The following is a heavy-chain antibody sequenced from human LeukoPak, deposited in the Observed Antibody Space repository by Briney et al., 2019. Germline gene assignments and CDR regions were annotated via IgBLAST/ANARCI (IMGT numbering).Heavy chain of an antibody. J-gene: IGHJ3*02. D-gene: IGHD2-2*01. V-gene: IGHV3-23*01. CDR2: ISGSGGST. CDR3: AKPKGVVPAAPRDAFDI. CDR1: GFTFSNYA. Sequence: PGGSLRLSCAASGFTFSNYAMSWVRQAPRKGLEWVSAISGSGGSTYYADSVKGRFTISRDNSKNTLYLQMNSLRAEDTAVYYCAKPKGVVPAAPRDAFDIWGQGTMVTVSS.